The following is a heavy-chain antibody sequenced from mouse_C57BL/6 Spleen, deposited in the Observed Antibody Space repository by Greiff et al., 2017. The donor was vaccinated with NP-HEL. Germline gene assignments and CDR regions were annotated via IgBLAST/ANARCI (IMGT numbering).Heavy chain of an antibody. CDR2: INPNYGTT. CDR3: SRENYYDSSPYFDD. D-gene: IGHD1-1*01. Sequence: EVQLQQSGPELVKPGASVKISCKASGYSFTDYNMNWVKQSNGKSLEWIGVINPNYGTTSYNQKFKGKATLTVDQSSSTAYMQLNSLTSEDSADYYVSRENYYDSSPYFDDWGTGTTVTVSS. CDR1: GYSFTDYN. J-gene: IGHJ1*03. V-gene: IGHV1-39*01.